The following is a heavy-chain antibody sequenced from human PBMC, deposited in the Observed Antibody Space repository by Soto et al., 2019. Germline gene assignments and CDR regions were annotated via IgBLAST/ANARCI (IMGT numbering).Heavy chain of an antibody. CDR2: IKSKTDGGTT. V-gene: IGHV3-15*01. CDR3: TTDDPINRH. Sequence: SGGSLRLSCAASGFTFSNAWMSWVRQAPGKGLEWVGRIKSKTDGGTTDYVAPVKGRFTISRDDSKNTLYLQMDSLKTDDTAVYYCTTDDPINRHWGQGALVTVSS. J-gene: IGHJ4*02. CDR1: GFTFSNAW.